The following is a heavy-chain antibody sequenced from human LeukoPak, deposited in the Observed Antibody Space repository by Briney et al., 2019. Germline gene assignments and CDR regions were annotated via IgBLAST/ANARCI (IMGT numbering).Heavy chain of an antibody. CDR2: FDPEDGET. CDR3: ARVGRFGELFRPIDY. Sequence: ASVKVSCKVSGYTLTELSMHWVRQAPGKGLEWMGGFDPEDGETIYAQKFQGRVTMTTDTSTSTAYMELRSLRSDDTAVYYCARVGRFGELFRPIDYWGQGTLVTVSS. V-gene: IGHV1-24*01. CDR1: GYTLTELS. J-gene: IGHJ4*02. D-gene: IGHD3-10*01.